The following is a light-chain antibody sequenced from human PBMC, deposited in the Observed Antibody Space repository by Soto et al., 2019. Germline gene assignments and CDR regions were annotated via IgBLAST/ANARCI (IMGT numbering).Light chain of an antibody. CDR1: QTGDSRY. J-gene: IGKJ5*01. Sequence: EIVFTQSPGTLSLPPDETATLSCRASQTGDSRYLAWYQQKRGQAPRLLIYAASSRATGVPDRITGSGSGTDFTLSISRLEPEDFAVYYCQQDGSSSITFGQGTRLEIK. V-gene: IGKV3-20*01. CDR3: QQDGSSSIT. CDR2: AAS.